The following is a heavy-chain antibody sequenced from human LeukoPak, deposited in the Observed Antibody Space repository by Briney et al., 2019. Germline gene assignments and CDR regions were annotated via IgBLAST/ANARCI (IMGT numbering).Heavy chain of an antibody. CDR2: IQTSGST. CDR1: GGSIRSGSYY. CDR3: AREGGVDDLRYTKGGYYFDY. V-gene: IGHV4-61*02. Sequence: SETLSLTCTVSGGSIRSGSYYWSWIRQPAGKGLEWIGRIQTSGSTNYNPSLKSRVTISVDTSKNQFSLKLSSVTAADTAVYYWAREGGVDDLRYTKGGYYFDYWGQGTLVTVSS. D-gene: IGHD3-9*01. J-gene: IGHJ4*02.